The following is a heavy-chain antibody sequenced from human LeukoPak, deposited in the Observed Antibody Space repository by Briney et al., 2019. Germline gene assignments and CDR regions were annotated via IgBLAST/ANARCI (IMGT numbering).Heavy chain of an antibody. CDR3: ARDNPDCSSTSCYVG. CDR1: GFTFSSYS. CDR2: ISSSSSYI. D-gene: IGHD2-2*01. J-gene: IGHJ4*02. V-gene: IGHV3-21*01. Sequence: GGSLRLSCAASGFTFSSYSMNWVRQAPGKGLEWVSSISSSSSYIYYADSVKGRFTIPRDNAKNSLYLQMNSLRAEDTAVYYCARDNPDCSSTSCYVGWGQGTLVTVSS.